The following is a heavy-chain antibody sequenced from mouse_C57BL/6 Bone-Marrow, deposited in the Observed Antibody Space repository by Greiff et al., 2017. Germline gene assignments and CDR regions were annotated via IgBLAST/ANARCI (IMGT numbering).Heavy chain of an antibody. CDR2: MHPNGGSP. CDR1: GYTFTNYW. V-gene: IGHV1-64*01. CDR3: ARSYDSDDYTMDY. J-gene: IGHJ4*01. D-gene: IGHD2-3*01. Sequence: QVQLQQPGAELVKPGASVKLSCKASGYTFTNYWMHWVKQRPGQGLEWIGMMHPNGGSPDYNEKFKSEATLSVDKSSRTAYMDLSSLTAEDSAVYYCARSYDSDDYTMDYWGQGTSVTVSS.